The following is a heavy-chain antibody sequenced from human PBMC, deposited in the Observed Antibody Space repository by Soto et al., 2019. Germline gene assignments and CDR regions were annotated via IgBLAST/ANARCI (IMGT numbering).Heavy chain of an antibody. Sequence: EVQLVESGGGLVQPGGSLRLSCVVSGLTFSNYWMSWVRQAPGKGLEWVANINRDGSETYYVDSVKGRFTISRDNIKNSLYLQMTSLRAEGTAVYYCARPARECSSPGCANWGQGTLVTVSS. D-gene: IGHD2-2*01. CDR1: GLTFSNYW. V-gene: IGHV3-7*01. J-gene: IGHJ4*02. CDR3: ARPARECSSPGCAN. CDR2: INRDGSET.